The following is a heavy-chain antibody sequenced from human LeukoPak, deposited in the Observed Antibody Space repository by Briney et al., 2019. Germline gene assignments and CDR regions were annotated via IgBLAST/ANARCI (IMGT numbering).Heavy chain of an antibody. J-gene: IGHJ4*02. CDR3: AAPPPYGDGRGDFDY. Sequence: GASVKVSCKASGGTFSSYAISWVRQAPGQGLEWMGRIIPILGIANYAQKFQGRVTITADKSTSTAYMELSSLRSEDTAVYYCAAPPPYGDGRGDFDYWGQGTLVTVSS. D-gene: IGHD4-17*01. V-gene: IGHV1-69*04. CDR1: GGTFSSYA. CDR2: IIPILGIA.